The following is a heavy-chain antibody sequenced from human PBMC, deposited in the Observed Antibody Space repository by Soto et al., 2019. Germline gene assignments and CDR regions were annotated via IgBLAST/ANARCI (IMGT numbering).Heavy chain of an antibody. D-gene: IGHD3-16*02. CDR2: ISGSGGRT. CDR3: AKDSVSSGQPSYYYMDV. CDR1: GFTFSSYA. Sequence: EVQLLESGGGLVQPGGSLRLSCAASGFTFSSYAMSWVRQAPGKGLEWVSAISGSGGRTYYADSVKGRFTISRENSKNTLCLQKNSLRAEDTAVYYCAKDSVSSGQPSYYYMDVWGKGTTVTVSS. V-gene: IGHV3-23*01. J-gene: IGHJ6*03.